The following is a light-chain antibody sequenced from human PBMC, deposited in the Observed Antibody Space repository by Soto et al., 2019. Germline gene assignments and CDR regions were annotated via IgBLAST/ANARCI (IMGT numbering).Light chain of an antibody. CDR3: SSYTSSSSLAG. CDR1: SSDVGGYNY. J-gene: IGLJ2*01. CDR2: DVS. V-gene: IGLV2-14*01. Sequence: QSALTQPASVSGSPGQSITISCTGTSSDVGGYNYGAWYQQHPGKAPKLMIYDVSHRPSGVSNRFSGSKSGNTASLTISGLQAEDEADYYCSSYTSSSSLAGFGGGTQRTV.